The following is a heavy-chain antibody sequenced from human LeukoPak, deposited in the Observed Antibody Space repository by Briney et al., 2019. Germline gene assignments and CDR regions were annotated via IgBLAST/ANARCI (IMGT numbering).Heavy chain of an antibody. V-gene: IGHV3-43*01. D-gene: IGHD1-7*01. Sequence: GGSLRLSCAASGFTVDDYPMQWARQARGKGLEWVSLFMWDGGSTYYADSVKGRLAIARGNSKNSLYLQMSSLKTEDTDLYYCAKDICPGTTDYYFDYWGQGTLVTVSS. CDR2: FMWDGGST. J-gene: IGHJ4*02. CDR1: GFTVDDYP. CDR3: AKDICPGTTDYYFDY.